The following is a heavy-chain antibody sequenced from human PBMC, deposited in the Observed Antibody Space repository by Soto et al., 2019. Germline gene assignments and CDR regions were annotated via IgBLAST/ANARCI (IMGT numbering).Heavy chain of an antibody. CDR1: GFSLITGVG. J-gene: IGHJ4*02. V-gene: IGHV2-5*02. Sequence: QITLKESGPSLVRPTETLTLTCTFSGFSLITGVGVGWVRQPPGKALEWLAVIFWDKNDYYRPSLQTRVTISQDTSEDQVVLTLSHMDTEDTAPSFCTQIYGRGSWGWYFHSWGQGTLVTVSS. CDR3: TQIYGRGSWGWYFHS. CDR2: IFWDKND. D-gene: IGHD1-26*01.